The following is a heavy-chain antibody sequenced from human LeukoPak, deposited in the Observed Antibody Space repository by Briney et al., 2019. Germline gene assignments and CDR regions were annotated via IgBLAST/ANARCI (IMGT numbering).Heavy chain of an antibody. CDR3: ARVDDDIAVAGLFDY. D-gene: IGHD6-19*01. V-gene: IGHV3-48*04. CDR1: GFTFSSYS. CDR2: ISSSSSTI. Sequence: GGSLRLSCAASGFTFSSYSMNWVRQAPGKGLEWVSYISSSSSTIYYADSVKGRFTISRDNAKNSLYLQMNGLRAEDTAVYYCARVDDDIAVAGLFDYWGQGTLVTVSS. J-gene: IGHJ4*02.